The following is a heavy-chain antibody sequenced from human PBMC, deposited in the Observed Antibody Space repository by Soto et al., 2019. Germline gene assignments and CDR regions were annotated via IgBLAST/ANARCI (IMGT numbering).Heavy chain of an antibody. CDR2: INHSGST. V-gene: IGHV4-34*01. Sequence: QVQLQQWGAGLLKPSETLSLTCAVYGGSFSGYYWSWIRQPPGKGLEWIGEINHSGSTNYNPSLKSRVNISVDTYKNQFSLKLSSVTAADTAVYYCARPLHPMLVRGTNWFDPLGQGPLVTVSS. CDR1: GGSFSGYY. CDR3: ARPLHPMLVRGTNWFDP. D-gene: IGHD3-10*01. J-gene: IGHJ5*02.